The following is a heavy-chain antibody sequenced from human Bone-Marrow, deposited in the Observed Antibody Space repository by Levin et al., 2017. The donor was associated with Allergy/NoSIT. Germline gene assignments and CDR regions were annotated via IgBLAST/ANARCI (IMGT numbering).Heavy chain of an antibody. D-gene: IGHD6-13*01. CDR1: GFTFSSFG. CDR3: ARSVAGSSWYTPDY. J-gene: IGHJ4*02. Sequence: GGSLRLSCAASGFTFSSFGMHWVRQVPGKGLEWLAVISYDGSIDYYADSVKGRFTISRDNSKNTLYLQMNSLRTEDTAVYYCARSVAGSSWYTPDYWGQGTLVTVSS. CDR2: ISYDGSID. V-gene: IGHV3-30*03.